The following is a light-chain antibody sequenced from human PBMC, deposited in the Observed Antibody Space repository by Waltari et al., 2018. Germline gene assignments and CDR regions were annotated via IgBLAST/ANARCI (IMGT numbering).Light chain of an antibody. J-gene: IGKJ1*01. Sequence: EIVLTQSPATLSLSPGERATLSCRASQSVSSYLAWYQQKPGQAPRLLIYGASNRATGIPASFSGSGSGTDFTLTIISLEPEDFAVYYCQHRGDWPPTWTFGQGTKVEIK. CDR1: QSVSSY. V-gene: IGKV3-11*01. CDR2: GAS. CDR3: QHRGDWPPTWT.